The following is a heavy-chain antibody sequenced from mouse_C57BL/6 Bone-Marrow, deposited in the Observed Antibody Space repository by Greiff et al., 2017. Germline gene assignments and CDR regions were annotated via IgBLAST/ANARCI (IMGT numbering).Heavy chain of an antibody. J-gene: IGHJ4*01. Sequence: QVTLKVSGPGILQPSQTLSLTCSFSGFSLSTFGMGVGWIRQPSGKGLEWLAHIWWDDDKYYNPALKSRLTISKDTSKNQVFLKIANVDTADTATYYCARSQGYGNRYYYAMDYWGQGTSVTVSS. D-gene: IGHD2-1*01. CDR2: IWWDDDK. CDR3: ARSQGYGNRYYYAMDY. V-gene: IGHV8-8*01. CDR1: GFSLSTFGMG.